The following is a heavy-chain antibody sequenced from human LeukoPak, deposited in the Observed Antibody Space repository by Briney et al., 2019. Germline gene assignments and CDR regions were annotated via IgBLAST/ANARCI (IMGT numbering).Heavy chain of an antibody. CDR1: GFTFSTHD. D-gene: IGHD2-21*02. Sequence: GGSLRLSCAASGFTFSTHDVNWVRQAPGKGLGWVSFINSRSSTIYYADSVKGRFTISRDNAKNSLYLQMNSLRAEDTAVYCCTSHTGTGDAFRPFHIWGQGTMVTVSS. V-gene: IGHV3-48*04. CDR2: INSRSSTI. J-gene: IGHJ3*02. CDR3: TSHTGTGDAFRPFHI.